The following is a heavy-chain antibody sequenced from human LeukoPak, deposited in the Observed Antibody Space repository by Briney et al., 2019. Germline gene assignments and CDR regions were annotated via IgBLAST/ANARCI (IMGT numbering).Heavy chain of an antibody. CDR3: ASAAGWEPAY. J-gene: IGHJ4*02. Sequence: GGSLRLSCAASLSTSCRYYTICVRRTPEKGGEWGANLNQDVREKNYVDTVKGRFTLSKDNAKNSLYTQMNSLRAEDTAVYYCASAAGWEPAYWGQGTLVTVPS. V-gene: IGHV3-7*01. CDR1: LSTSCRYY. CDR2: LNQDVREK. D-gene: IGHD1-26*01.